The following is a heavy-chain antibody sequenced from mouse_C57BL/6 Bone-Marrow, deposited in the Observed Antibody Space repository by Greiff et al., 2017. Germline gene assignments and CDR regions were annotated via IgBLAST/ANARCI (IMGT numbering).Heavy chain of an antibody. CDR1: GYTFTSYW. CDR3: ARERITTVYYYAMDY. CDR2: IDPSDSYT. J-gene: IGHJ4*01. V-gene: IGHV1-59*01. Sequence: QVQLKQPGAELVRPGTSVKLSCKASGYTFTSYWMHWVKQRPGQGLEWIGVIDPSDSYTNYNQKFKGKATLTVDTSSSTAYMQLSSLTSEDSAVYYCARERITTVYYYAMDYWGQGTSVTVSS. D-gene: IGHD1-1*01.